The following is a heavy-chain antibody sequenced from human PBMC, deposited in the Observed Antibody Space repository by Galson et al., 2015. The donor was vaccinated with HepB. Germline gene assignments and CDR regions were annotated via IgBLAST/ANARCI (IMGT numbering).Heavy chain of an antibody. CDR1: GFTFSSYS. V-gene: IGHV3-21*01. J-gene: IGHJ4*02. D-gene: IGHD5-12*01. CDR3: ARDTRHSGYADY. CDR2: ISSSSSYI. Sequence: SLRLSCAASGFTFSSYSMNWVRQAPGKGLEWVSSISSSSSYIYYADSVKGRFTISRDNAKNSLYLQMNSLRAEDTAVYYCARDTRHSGYADYWGQGTLVTVSS.